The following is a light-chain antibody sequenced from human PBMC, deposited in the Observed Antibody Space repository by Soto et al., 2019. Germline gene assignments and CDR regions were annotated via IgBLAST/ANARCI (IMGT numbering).Light chain of an antibody. Sequence: QSVLTQPPSASGTPGQRVAISCSGSSSNIGSNFVHWYQQLPGAAPKLLIYTNNQRPSGVPDRFSGSKSGPSASLAISGLRSEDEADYYCATWDDILSGVVFGGWTKVTVL. CDR3: ATWDDILSGVV. CDR2: TNN. J-gene: IGLJ2*01. CDR1: SSNIGSNF. V-gene: IGLV1-47*01.